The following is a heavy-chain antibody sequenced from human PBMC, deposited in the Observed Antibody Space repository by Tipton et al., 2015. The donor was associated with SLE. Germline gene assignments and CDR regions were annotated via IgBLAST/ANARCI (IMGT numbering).Heavy chain of an antibody. CDR3: ARGAYRVPYSSSRHYFDY. Sequence: QLVQSGAEVKKPGASVKVSCKASGYTFTSYGISWVRQAPGQGLEWMGWISAYNGNTNYAQKFQGRVTITADESTSTAYMELSSLRSEDTAVYYCARGAYRVPYSSSRHYFDYWGQGTLVTVSS. V-gene: IGHV1-18*04. CDR2: ISAYNGNT. J-gene: IGHJ4*02. CDR1: GYTFTSYG. D-gene: IGHD6-13*01.